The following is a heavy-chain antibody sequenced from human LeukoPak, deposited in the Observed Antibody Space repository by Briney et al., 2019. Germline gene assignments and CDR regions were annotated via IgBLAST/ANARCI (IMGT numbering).Heavy chain of an antibody. V-gene: IGHV4-59*01. J-gene: IGHJ6*03. CDR2: ISDTGNT. CDR1: GGSISSYY. CDR3: ARGVTMVQGYYYYMDV. D-gene: IGHD3-10*01. Sequence: TSETLSLTCTVSGGSISSYYWCWIRQAPGKGLEWIGYISDTGNTNYNPSLKSRVTMSVDTSKDQFSLKLSSVTAADTAVYSCARGVTMVQGYYYYMDVWGKGTTVAVSS.